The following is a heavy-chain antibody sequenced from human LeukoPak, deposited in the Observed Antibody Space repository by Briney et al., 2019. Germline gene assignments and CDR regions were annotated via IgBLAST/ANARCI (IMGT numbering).Heavy chain of an antibody. V-gene: IGHV4-61*01. CDR3: AREPHDYGAVPGI. D-gene: IGHD4-17*01. J-gene: IGHJ3*02. Sequence: SETLSLTCTVSGGSVSSGSYYWSCIRQPPGRGLEWIGYIYYSGSTNYNPSLKSRITISLDTSKSQYSLKLSSVTAADTAVYYCAREPHDYGAVPGIWGQGTMVTVSS. CDR2: IYYSGST. CDR1: GGSVSSGSYY.